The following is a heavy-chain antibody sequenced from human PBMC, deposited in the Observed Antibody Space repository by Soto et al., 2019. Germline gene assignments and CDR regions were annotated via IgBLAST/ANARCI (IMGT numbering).Heavy chain of an antibody. CDR1: GGSISSSSYY. CDR3: ARLSATPYGMDV. Sequence: SETLSLTCTVSGGSISSSSYYWGWIRQPPGKGLEWIGSIYYSGSTYYNPSLKSRVTISVDTSKNQFSLKLSSVTAADTAVYYCARLSATPYGMDVWGQGTTVTVSS. CDR2: IYYSGST. V-gene: IGHV4-39*01. J-gene: IGHJ6*02. D-gene: IGHD2-15*01.